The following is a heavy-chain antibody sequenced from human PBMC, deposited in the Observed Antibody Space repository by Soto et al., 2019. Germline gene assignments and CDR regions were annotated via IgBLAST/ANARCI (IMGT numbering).Heavy chain of an antibody. Sequence: SETLSLTCTVSGGSISSRYWNWIRQPPGKGLEWIGYIYCNGNTKRNPSLESRVTISVDTSKNQFSLNLSSVTAADTAVYYCARAYGSSSFDPWGQGTLVTVSS. CDR2: IYCNGNT. CDR1: GGSISSRY. J-gene: IGHJ5*02. D-gene: IGHD6-6*01. CDR3: ARAYGSSSFDP. V-gene: IGHV4-59*01.